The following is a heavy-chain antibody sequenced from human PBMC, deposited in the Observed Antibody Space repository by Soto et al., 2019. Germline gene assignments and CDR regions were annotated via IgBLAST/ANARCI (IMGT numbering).Heavy chain of an antibody. CDR3: ARGTYFDSAWGTYRVGSSGCFDY. Sequence: QVQLQESGPGLVKPSQTLSLTCSISGGSISSGDNYWSWFRQPPGKRLQWFWSVHSSGSTFYNPSLKSRVTISIDTSKNQFSLKLSSVTAADTAVYSCARGTYFDSAWGTYRVGSSGCFDYWGQGTLVSVSS. D-gene: IGHD3-16*02. V-gene: IGHV4-30-4*01. J-gene: IGHJ4*02. CDR1: GGSISSGDNY. CDR2: VHSSGST.